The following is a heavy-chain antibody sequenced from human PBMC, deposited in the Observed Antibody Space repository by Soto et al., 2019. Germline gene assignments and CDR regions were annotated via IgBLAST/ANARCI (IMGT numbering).Heavy chain of an antibody. J-gene: IGHJ4*02. CDR3: ARVPLTCGGDCYIADY. CDR2: ISSSSRAI. V-gene: IGHV3-48*02. D-gene: IGHD2-21*02. Sequence: EVQLVESGGGLVQPGGSLRLSCAASGFTFSTYNMNWVRQAPGKGLEWVSYISSSSRAIYYADSVKGRFTISRDNAKNSLYLRMNSLRDEDTAVYYCARVPLTCGGDCYIADYWGQGTLVTVSS. CDR1: GFTFSTYN.